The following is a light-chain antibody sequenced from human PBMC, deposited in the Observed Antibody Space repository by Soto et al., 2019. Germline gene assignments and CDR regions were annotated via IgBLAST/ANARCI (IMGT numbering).Light chain of an antibody. CDR3: QHRSNWPSWT. J-gene: IGKJ1*01. V-gene: IGKV3-11*01. CDR2: DAS. CDR1: QSISSY. Sequence: EIVLTQSPATLSLSPGERATLSCRASQSISSYLAWYQQKPGQAPRLLIYDASNRATGIPARFSGSRSGTDFTLTISSLEPEDFAVYYCQHRSNWPSWTFGQGTKVEI.